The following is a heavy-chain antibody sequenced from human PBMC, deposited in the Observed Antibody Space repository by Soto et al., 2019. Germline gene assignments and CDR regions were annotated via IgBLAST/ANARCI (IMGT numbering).Heavy chain of an antibody. CDR3: ARGPPYDYDSSGYYTG. CDR2: ISSSSSYI. J-gene: IGHJ4*02. V-gene: IGHV3-21*01. CDR1: GFTFSSYG. Sequence: EVQLVESGGGLVKPGGSLRLSCAASGFTFSSYGMNWVRQAPGKGLEWVSSISSSSSYIYYADSVKGRFTISRDNAKNSLYLQMNSLRAEDTAVYYCARGPPYDYDSSGYYTGWGQGTLVTVSS. D-gene: IGHD3-22*01.